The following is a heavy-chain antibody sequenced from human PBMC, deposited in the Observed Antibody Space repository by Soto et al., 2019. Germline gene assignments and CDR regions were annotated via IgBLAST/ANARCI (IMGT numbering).Heavy chain of an antibody. J-gene: IGHJ4*02. D-gene: IGHD3-9*01. V-gene: IGHV3-15*07. CDR2: IKSKTDGGTT. Sequence: PGGSLRLSCASSGFTFINAWINWVRQATGKGLEWVGRIKSKTDGGTTDYAAPVKGRFTISRDDSKNTLYLQMNSLKTEDTAVYYCTPDPLLRYFDWPRGVVHWGQGTLVTVSS. CDR1: GFTFINAW. CDR3: TPDPLLRYFDWPRGVVH.